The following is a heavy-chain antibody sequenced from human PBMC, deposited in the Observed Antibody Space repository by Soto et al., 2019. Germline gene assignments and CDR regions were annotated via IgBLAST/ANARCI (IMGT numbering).Heavy chain of an antibody. CDR3: ARDPGGYSYGPYFDY. CDR2: INPSGGST. Sequence: ASVKVSCKASGYAFTSYYMHWVRQAPGEGLEWMGIINPSGGSTSYAQKFQGRVTMTRDTSTSTVYMELSSLRSEDTAVYYCARDPGGYSYGPYFDYWGQGTLVTVSS. CDR1: GYAFTSYY. J-gene: IGHJ4*02. V-gene: IGHV1-46*01. D-gene: IGHD5-18*01.